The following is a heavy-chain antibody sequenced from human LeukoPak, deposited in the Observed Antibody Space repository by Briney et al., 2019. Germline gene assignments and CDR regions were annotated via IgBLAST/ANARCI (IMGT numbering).Heavy chain of an antibody. CDR1: GFTFTNYA. V-gene: IGHV3-23*01. Sequence: GGSLRLSCAASGFTFTNYAMSWVRQAPGKGLEWVSGMSGRGVTTYYADSVKGRFTISSDNSKNTLYLQMNSLRAEDTAIYYCAKDCNGGNCYIDYWGQGTLVTVAS. CDR2: MSGRGVTT. D-gene: IGHD2-15*01. J-gene: IGHJ4*02. CDR3: AKDCNGGNCYIDY.